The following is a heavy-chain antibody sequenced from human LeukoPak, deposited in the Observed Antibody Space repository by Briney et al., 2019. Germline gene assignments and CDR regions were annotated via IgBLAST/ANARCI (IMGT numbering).Heavy chain of an antibody. CDR2: IYYSGST. D-gene: IGHD6-13*01. CDR3: ARHGIAAADY. V-gene: IGHV4-39*01. Sequence: SETLSLTCTVSGGSISSSSYYWGWIRQPPGNGLEWIGSIYYSGSTYYNPSLKSRVTISVDTSKNQFSLKRSSVTAADTAVYYCARHGIAAADYWGQGTLVTVSS. CDR1: GGSISSSSYY. J-gene: IGHJ4*02.